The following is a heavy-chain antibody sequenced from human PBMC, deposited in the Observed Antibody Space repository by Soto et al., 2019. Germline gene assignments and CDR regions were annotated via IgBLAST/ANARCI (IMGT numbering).Heavy chain of an antibody. V-gene: IGHV3-30-3*01. CDR1: GFPFSGNV. J-gene: IGHJ3*02. CDR2: ISYDGNDK. D-gene: IGHD3-10*01. CDR3: VAEIGAKEFDN. Sequence: QVRLVESGGGVVQPGRSRNLPGPAPGFPFSGNVWPWFRKAQGKGLEWWAFISYDGNDKGYADSVKGRFSISRDNSKNTLFLQMNSLRAEDTAVYYCVAEIGAKEFDNWGQGTVVTVSS.